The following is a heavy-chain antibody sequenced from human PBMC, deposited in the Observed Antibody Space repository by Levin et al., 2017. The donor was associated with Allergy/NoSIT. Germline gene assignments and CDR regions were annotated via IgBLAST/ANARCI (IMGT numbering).Heavy chain of an antibody. Sequence: SETLSLTCAVYGGSFSGYYWSWIRQPPGKGLEWIGEINHSGSTNSNPSPKSRVTTSVDTTKNQFSLKLSSVTAADTAVYYCARIGESLKTYYYYMDVWGKGTTVTVSS. J-gene: IGHJ6*03. CDR2: INHSGST. CDR3: ARIGESLKTYYYYMDV. V-gene: IGHV4-34*01. CDR1: GGSFSGYY. D-gene: IGHD3-10*01.